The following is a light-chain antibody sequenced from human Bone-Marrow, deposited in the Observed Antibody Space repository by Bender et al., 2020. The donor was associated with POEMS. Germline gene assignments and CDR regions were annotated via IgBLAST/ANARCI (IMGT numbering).Light chain of an antibody. V-gene: IGLV2-23*02. J-gene: IGLJ2*01. CDR1: SCDGGSYSL. CDR2: EDS. CDR3: CSFAGRSTFDVV. Sequence: QSALTQPASVSGSPGQSITISCTGSSCDGGSYSLVSWYQQHPGKVPKLIIYEDSERPSGVSDRFSASKSGNTASLTISGLLAEDEARYYCCSFAGRSTFDVVFGGGTKLTVL.